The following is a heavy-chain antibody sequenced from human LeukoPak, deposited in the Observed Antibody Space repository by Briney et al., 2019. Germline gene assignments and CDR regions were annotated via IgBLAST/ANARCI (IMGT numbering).Heavy chain of an antibody. D-gene: IGHD6-19*01. CDR3: ARSYSSGWCWLFDY. J-gene: IGHJ4*02. V-gene: IGHV3-48*01. Sequence: GGSLRLSCAASGFTFSSYSMNWVRQAPGKGLEWVSYISSSSSTIYYADSVKGRFTISRDNAKNSLYLQMNSLRAEDTAVYYCARSYSSGWCWLFDYWGQGTLVTVSS. CDR1: GFTFSSYS. CDR2: ISSSSSTI.